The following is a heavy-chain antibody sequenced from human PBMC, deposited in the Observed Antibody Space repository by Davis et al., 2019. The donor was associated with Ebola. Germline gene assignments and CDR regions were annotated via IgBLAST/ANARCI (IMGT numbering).Heavy chain of an antibody. J-gene: IGHJ2*01. Sequence: GESLKISCAASGFPFSVYFMDWVRQAPGKGLEWVANIKQDGSEKYYVDSVKGRFTISRDNAKNSLYLQMNSLRAEDTAVYYCARDQLTYYYDSSGYGSYWYFDLWGRGTLVTVSS. CDR2: IKQDGSEK. CDR3: ARDQLTYYYDSSGYGSYWYFDL. CDR1: GFPFSVYF. V-gene: IGHV3-7*03. D-gene: IGHD3-22*01.